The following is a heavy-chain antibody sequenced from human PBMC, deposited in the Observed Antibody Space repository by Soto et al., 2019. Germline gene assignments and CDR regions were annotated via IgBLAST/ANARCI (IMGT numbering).Heavy chain of an antibody. Sequence: QVQLQQWGAGLLKPSETLSLTCAVYGGSFSGYYWSWIRQPPGKGLEWIGEINHSGSTNYNPSPKSRVTISVDTSKNQFSLKLSSVTAADTAVYYCARGGYCSGGSCYFYYYYYYMDVWGKGTTVTVSS. V-gene: IGHV4-34*01. D-gene: IGHD2-15*01. J-gene: IGHJ6*03. CDR2: INHSGST. CDR1: GGSFSGYY. CDR3: ARGGYCSGGSCYFYYYYYYMDV.